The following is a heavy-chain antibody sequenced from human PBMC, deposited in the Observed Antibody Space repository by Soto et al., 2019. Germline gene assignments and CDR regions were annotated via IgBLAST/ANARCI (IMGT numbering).Heavy chain of an antibody. Sequence: PGGSLRLSCAASGFSFSSYSMNWVRQAPGKGLEWVSYISSSSSAIYYADSVKGRFTISRDNAKNSLYLQMNSLRDEDTAVYYCASLVVADYYYYYYGMDVWGQGTTVTVSS. CDR2: ISSSSSAI. CDR1: GFSFSSYS. V-gene: IGHV3-48*02. J-gene: IGHJ6*02. CDR3: ASLVVADYYYYYYGMDV. D-gene: IGHD2-15*01.